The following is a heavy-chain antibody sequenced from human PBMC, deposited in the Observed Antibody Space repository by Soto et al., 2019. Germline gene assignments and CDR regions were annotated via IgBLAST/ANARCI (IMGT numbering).Heavy chain of an antibody. Sequence: QVHLVQSGAEVKKPGASVTVSCMGSGYDFTTYGITWLRQAPGQGLEWMAWISAHNGNTDYAQKLQARVTVTRDTSTSTAYMERRGLRSDDTAVYYCARGRYGDYWGQGALVTVSS. CDR2: ISAHNGNT. V-gene: IGHV1-18*01. D-gene: IGHD1-1*01. CDR3: ARGRYGDY. CDR1: GYDFTTYG. J-gene: IGHJ4*02.